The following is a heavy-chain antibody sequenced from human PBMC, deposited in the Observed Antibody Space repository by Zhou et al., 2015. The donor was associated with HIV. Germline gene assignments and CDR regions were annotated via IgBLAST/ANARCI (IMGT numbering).Heavy chain of an antibody. CDR3: ARGLDSSGWYYFDY. J-gene: IGHJ4*02. CDR1: GGSIRTFA. CDR2: IIPIFGTA. D-gene: IGHD6-19*01. Sequence: QVQLVQSGAEVKRPGSSVKVSCKASGGSIRTFAISWVRQVPGQGLEWMGGIIPIFGTANYAQKFQGRVTITADESTSTAYMELSSLRSEDTAVYYCARGLDSSGWYYFDYWGQGTLVTVSS. V-gene: IGHV1-69*12.